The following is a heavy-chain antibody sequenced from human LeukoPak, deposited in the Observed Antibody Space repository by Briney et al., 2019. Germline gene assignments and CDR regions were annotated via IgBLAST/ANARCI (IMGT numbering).Heavy chain of an antibody. CDR2: ISWNSGSI. V-gene: IGHV3-9*03. J-gene: IGHJ4*02. CDR1: GFTFDDYA. CDR3: AKARYCSSTSCYWDY. D-gene: IGHD2-2*01. Sequence: SPRLSCAASGFTFDDYAMHWVRQAPGKGLEWVSGISWNSGSIGYADFVKGRFTISRDNAKNSLYLQMNSLRAEDMALYYCAKARYCSSTSCYWDYWGQGTLVTVSS.